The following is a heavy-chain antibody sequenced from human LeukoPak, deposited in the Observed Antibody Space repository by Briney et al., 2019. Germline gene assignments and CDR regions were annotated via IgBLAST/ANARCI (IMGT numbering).Heavy chain of an antibody. D-gene: IGHD1-26*01. CDR2: IWYDGSKK. V-gene: IGHV3-33*01. CDR1: GFTFSSNG. J-gene: IGHJ4*02. Sequence: GGSLRLSCAASGFTFSSNGMHWVRQAPGKGLEWVAVIWYDGSKKYYADSVKGRFTISRDNSKNTLDLQMDSLRAEDTAVYYCARMSGSHIDYWGQGTLVTVSS. CDR3: ARMSGSHIDY.